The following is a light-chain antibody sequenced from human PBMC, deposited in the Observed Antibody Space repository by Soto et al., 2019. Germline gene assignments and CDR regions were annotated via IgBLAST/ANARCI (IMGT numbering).Light chain of an antibody. CDR3: STWDDRLNGLI. Sequence: QSVLAQPPSASGTPGQTVTISCSGGSSNIKTNGVSWYQQVPGAAPKLLIYSNSQRPSGAPDRFSGSKSGTSASLAISGLQSEDEATYHCSTWDDRLNGLIFCGGTKLAVL. CDR1: SSNIKTNG. J-gene: IGLJ2*01. V-gene: IGLV1-44*01. CDR2: SNS.